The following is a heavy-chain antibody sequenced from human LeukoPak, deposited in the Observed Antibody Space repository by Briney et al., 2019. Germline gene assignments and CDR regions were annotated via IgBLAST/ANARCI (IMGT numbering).Heavy chain of an antibody. Sequence: VASVKVSCKASGGTFSSYAISWVRQAPGQGLEWMGGIIPIFGTANYAQKFQGRVTITADESTSTAYMELSSLRSEDTAVYYCARLSSAAGYSYYYGMDVWGKGTTVTVSS. D-gene: IGHD6-13*01. CDR2: IIPIFGTA. CDR1: GGTFSSYA. J-gene: IGHJ6*04. CDR3: ARLSSAAGYSYYYGMDV. V-gene: IGHV1-69*13.